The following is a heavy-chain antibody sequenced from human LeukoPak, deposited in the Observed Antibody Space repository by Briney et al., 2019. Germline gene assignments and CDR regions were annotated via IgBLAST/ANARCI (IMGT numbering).Heavy chain of an antibody. CDR2: IYPGHSDT. D-gene: IGHD2-2*01. CDR3: ASSPSSWVEYFDY. J-gene: IGHJ4*02. V-gene: IGHV5-51*01. Sequence: IYPGHSDTRYSPSFQGQVTISADKSISTAYLQWSSLKASDTAMYYCASSPSSWVEYFDYWGQGTLVTVSS.